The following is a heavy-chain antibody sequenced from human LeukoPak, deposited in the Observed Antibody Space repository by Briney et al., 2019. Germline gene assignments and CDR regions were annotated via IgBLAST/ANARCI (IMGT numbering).Heavy chain of an antibody. V-gene: IGHV3-21*01. Sequence: PGGSLRLSCAASGFTFSSYSMNWVRQAPGKGLEWVSSISSSSSYIYYADSVKGRFTISRDNAKNSLYLQMNSLRAEDTAVYYCARLPPYYYGSGSPSEAFDIWGQGTMVTVSS. CDR2: ISSSSSYI. J-gene: IGHJ3*02. D-gene: IGHD3-10*01. CDR3: ARLPPYYYGSGSPSEAFDI. CDR1: GFTFSSYS.